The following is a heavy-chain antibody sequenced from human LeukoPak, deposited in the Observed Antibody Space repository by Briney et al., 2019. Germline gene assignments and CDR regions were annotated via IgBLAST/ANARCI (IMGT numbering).Heavy chain of an antibody. Sequence: GSSVKVSCKASGGTFSSYAISWMRQPPGQGLEWMGRIIPILGIANYAQKFQGRVTINADKSTSTAYMELSSLRSEDTAVYYCARHYSSGGSCYISAFDYWGQGTLVTVSS. CDR2: IIPILGIA. CDR3: ARHYSSGGSCYISAFDY. CDR1: GGTFSSYA. J-gene: IGHJ4*02. D-gene: IGHD2-15*01. V-gene: IGHV1-69*04.